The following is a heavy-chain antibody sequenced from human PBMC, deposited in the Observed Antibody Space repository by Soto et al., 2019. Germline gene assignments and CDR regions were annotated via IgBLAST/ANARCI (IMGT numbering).Heavy chain of an antibody. CDR2: IWYDGSNK. CDR3: ARYSSSHYYYGMDV. D-gene: IGHD6-6*01. Sequence: LRLSCAASGFTFSIYGMHWVRQAPGKGLEWVALIWYDGSNKYYADSVKGRFTISRDNSKNTLYLQMNSLRAEDKAVYYCARYSSSHYYYGMDVWGKGTTVTVSS. V-gene: IGHV3-33*01. J-gene: IGHJ6*04. CDR1: GFTFSIYG.